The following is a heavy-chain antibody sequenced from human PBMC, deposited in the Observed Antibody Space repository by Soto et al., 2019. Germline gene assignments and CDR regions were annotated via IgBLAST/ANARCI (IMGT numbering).Heavy chain of an antibody. D-gene: IGHD3-22*01. CDR3: ASGDSSGYRYFQH. V-gene: IGHV1-69*02. CDR2: IIPILGIA. J-gene: IGHJ1*01. CDR1: GGTFSSYT. Sequence: ASVKVSCKASGGTFSSYTISWVRQAPGQGLEWMGRIIPILGIANYAQKFQGRVTITADKSTSTAYMELSSLRSEDTAVYYCASGDSSGYRYFQHWGQGTLVTVSS.